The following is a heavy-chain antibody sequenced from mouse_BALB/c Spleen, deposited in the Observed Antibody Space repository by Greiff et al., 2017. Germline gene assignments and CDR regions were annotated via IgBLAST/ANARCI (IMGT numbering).Heavy chain of an antibody. CDR1: GYTFSSYW. D-gene: IGHD2-4*01. CDR3: AREGGESTMITTGVDY. V-gene: IGHV1-9*01. CDR2: ILPGSGST. Sequence: QVQLQQSGAELMKPGASVKISCKATGYTFSSYWIEWVKQRPGHGLEWIGEILPGSGSTNYNEKFKGKATFTADTSSNTAYMQLSSLTSEDSAVYYCAREGGESTMITTGVDYWGQGTTLTVSS. J-gene: IGHJ2*01.